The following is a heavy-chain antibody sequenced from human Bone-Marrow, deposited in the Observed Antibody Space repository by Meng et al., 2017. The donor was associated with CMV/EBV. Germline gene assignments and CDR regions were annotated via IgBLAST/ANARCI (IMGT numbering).Heavy chain of an antibody. D-gene: IGHD3-16*01. Sequence: SETLSLTCTVSRGSISSSSHYWGWVRQAPGKGLEWIGSILYGGSTFYNPSLKSRFSISIDVSKNQFSLSLSSVTAADTAVYYCARVWGGDNWFDPWGQGILVTVSS. CDR1: RGSISSSSHY. V-gene: IGHV4-39*07. CDR3: ARVWGGDNWFDP. CDR2: ILYGGST. J-gene: IGHJ5*02.